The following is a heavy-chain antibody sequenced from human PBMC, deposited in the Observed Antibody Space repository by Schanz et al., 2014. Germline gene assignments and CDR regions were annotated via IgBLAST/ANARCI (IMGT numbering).Heavy chain of an antibody. CDR1: GGSIRTYF. CDR3: ARQYSGWSRFDP. D-gene: IGHD6-19*01. CDR2: IYYSGST. V-gene: IGHV4-59*08. Sequence: QVQLQESGPGLVKPSETLSLTCSVSGGSIRTYFWAWIRQPPGKGLEWIGFIYYSGSTNYNPSLKSRLTIQFDISNNRSALTLTSVTAADTGVYYCARQYSGWSRFDPWGQGIRVTVSS. J-gene: IGHJ5*02.